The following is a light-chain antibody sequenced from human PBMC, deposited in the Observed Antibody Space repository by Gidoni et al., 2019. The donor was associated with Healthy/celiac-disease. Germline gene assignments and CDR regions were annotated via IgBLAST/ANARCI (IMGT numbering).Light chain of an antibody. Sequence: DIVMTESPDSLAVSMGERATINCKSSQSVLYSSNNKNYLAWYQQKPGQPPKLLIYWASTRESGVPDRFSGSGSGTDFTLTISSLQAEDVAVYYCQQYSSTPRTFXQXPRWKS. CDR2: WAS. V-gene: IGKV4-1*01. CDR3: QQYSSTPRT. CDR1: QSVLYSSNNKNY. J-gene: IGKJ1*01.